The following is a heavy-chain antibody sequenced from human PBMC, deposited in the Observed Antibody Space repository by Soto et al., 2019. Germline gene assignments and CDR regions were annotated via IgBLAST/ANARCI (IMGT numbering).Heavy chain of an antibody. CDR3: ARGVGSSPPRY. D-gene: IGHD1-26*01. J-gene: IGHJ4*02. CDR2: IYDSGSP. CDR1: GGSISVYY. V-gene: IGHV4-59*01. Sequence: PSETLSLTCTISGGSISVYYWSWIRQPPGQALEWIGYIYDSGSPYYNPSLRSRVIISADTSKNQISLKLPSAPAADTAVYYCARGVGSSPPRYWGRGTLVTVSS.